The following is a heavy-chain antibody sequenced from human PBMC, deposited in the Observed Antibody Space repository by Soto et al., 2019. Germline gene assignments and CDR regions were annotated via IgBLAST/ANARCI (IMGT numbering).Heavy chain of an antibody. CDR2: MNTKRXXX. V-gene: IGHV1-8*01. CDR1: GYTFTSYD. CDR3: ARVNSGSYYFDYYYYGMDV. J-gene: IGHJ6*02. Sequence: ASVKVSCKASGYTFTSYDINWVRQATGQGLEWMGWMNTKRXXXXXXXXFQGRVTMTRNTSISTAYMELSSLRSEDTAVYYCARVNSGSYYFDYYYYGMDVWGQGTTVTVSS. D-gene: IGHD1-26*01.